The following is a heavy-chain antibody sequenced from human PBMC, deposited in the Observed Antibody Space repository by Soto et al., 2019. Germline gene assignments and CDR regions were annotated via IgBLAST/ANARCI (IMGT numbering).Heavy chain of an antibody. CDR3: ARHKSIGYDFWSGPGAFDI. V-gene: IGHV5-10-1*01. Sequence: GESLKISCKGSGYSFTSYWISWVRQMPGKGLEWMGRIDPSDSYTNYSPSFQGHVTVSADKSISTAYLQWSSLKASDTAMYYCARHKSIGYDFWSGPGAFDIWGQGTMVTVSS. CDR2: IDPSDSYT. J-gene: IGHJ3*02. D-gene: IGHD3-3*01. CDR1: GYSFTSYW.